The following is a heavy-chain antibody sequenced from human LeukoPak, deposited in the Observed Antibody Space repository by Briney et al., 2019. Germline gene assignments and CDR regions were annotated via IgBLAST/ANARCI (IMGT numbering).Heavy chain of an antibody. V-gene: IGHV3-7*01. CDR3: ASGLGAFYYMDV. J-gene: IGHJ6*03. CDR1: GFTFSNYW. D-gene: IGHD3-16*01. CDR2: IKQDGSEK. Sequence: GGSLRLSCAASGFTFSNYWMSWVRQAPGKGLEWVANIKQDGSEKYYVDSVKGRFTISRDNAKNSLYLQMNSLRAEDTAVYYCASGLGAFYYMDVWGKGATVTVSS.